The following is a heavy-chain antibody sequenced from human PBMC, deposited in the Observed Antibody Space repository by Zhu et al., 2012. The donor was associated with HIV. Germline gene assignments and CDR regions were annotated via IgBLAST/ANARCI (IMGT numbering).Heavy chain of an antibody. V-gene: IGHV4-59*01. D-gene: IGHD6-13*01. J-gene: IGHJ6*03. CDR3: ARGDXTTRGSSWYGYYYYYMDV. CDR1: GGSISTYY. Sequence: QVQLQESGPGLVKPSETLSLTCTVSGGSISTYYWSWIRQPPGKGLEWIGYIYYSGSTNFNPSLKSRVTMSIDTSKKQFSLKLSSVTAADTAVYYCARGDXTTRGSSWYGYYYYYMDVWAKGPGHRLL. CDR2: IYYSGST.